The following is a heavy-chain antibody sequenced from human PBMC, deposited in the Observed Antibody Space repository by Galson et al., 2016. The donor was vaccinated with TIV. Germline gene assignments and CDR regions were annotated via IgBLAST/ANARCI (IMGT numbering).Heavy chain of an antibody. D-gene: IGHD3/OR15-3a*01. CDR3: VREAVMSFGVDVFDV. Sequence: SLRLSCAAPGFIFSNYEMNWVRQAPGKGLEWISYITSGWGPTYYAESVKGRLSISRDNTKNSLYLQMNSLRPEDTAVYYCVREAVMSFGVDVFDVWGQGTVVTVSS. CDR2: ITSGWGPT. J-gene: IGHJ3*01. V-gene: IGHV3-48*03. CDR1: GFIFSNYE.